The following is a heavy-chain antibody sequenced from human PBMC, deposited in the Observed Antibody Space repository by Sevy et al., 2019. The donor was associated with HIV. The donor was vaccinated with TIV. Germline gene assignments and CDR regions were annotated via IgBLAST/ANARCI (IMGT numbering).Heavy chain of an antibody. Sequence: GGSLRLSCAASGFTVSSNYMSWVRQAPGKGLEWVSVIYSGGSTYYADSVKGRFTITRDNSKNTLYLQMNSLRAEDTAVYYCARLPRGSDYVDYWGQGTLVTVSS. V-gene: IGHV3-53*01. D-gene: IGHD1-26*01. CDR2: IYSGGST. J-gene: IGHJ4*02. CDR3: ARLPRGSDYVDY. CDR1: GFTVSSNY.